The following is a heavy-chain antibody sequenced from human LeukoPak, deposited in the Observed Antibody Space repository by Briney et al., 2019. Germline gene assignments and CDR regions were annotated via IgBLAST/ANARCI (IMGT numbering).Heavy chain of an antibody. D-gene: IGHD3-3*01. CDR1: GFTFSNYA. J-gene: IGHJ6*03. V-gene: IGHV3-64*01. CDR3: ARGVWSPPSFMDV. Sequence: RSLRLSCAASGFTFSNYAMHWVRQAPGKGLEYVSAISSNGGSTYYANSVKGRFTISRDNSKNTLYLQMGSLRAEDMAVYYCARGVWSPPSFMDVWGKGTTVTVSS. CDR2: ISSNGGST.